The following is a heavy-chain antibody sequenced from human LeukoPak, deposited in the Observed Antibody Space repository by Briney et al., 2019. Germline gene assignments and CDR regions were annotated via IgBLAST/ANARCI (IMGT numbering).Heavy chain of an antibody. CDR3: AKVGSDCSSTSCYPAPEYFQH. J-gene: IGHJ1*01. CDR1: GFTFSSYA. D-gene: IGHD2-2*01. CDR2: ISGSGGST. Sequence: GGSLRLSCAASGFTFSSYAMSWVRQAPGKGLEWVSAISGSGGSTYYADSVKGRFTISRDNSKNTLYLQMNSLRAEDTAVYYCAKVGSDCSSTSCYPAPEYFQHWGQGTLVTVSS. V-gene: IGHV3-23*01.